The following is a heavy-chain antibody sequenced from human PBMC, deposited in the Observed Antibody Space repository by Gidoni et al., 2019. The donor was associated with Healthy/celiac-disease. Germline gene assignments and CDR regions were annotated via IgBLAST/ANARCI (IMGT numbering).Heavy chain of an antibody. CDR3: ARVGAYGDYVGAFDI. CDR2: ISSSSSYI. D-gene: IGHD4-17*01. Sequence: EVQLVESGGGLVKPGGSLRLSCAASAFTFSSYSMNWVRQAPGKGLEWVSSISSSSSYIYYADSVKGRFTISRDNAKNSLYLQMNSLRAEDTAVYYCARVGAYGDYVGAFDIWGQGTMVTVSS. J-gene: IGHJ3*02. V-gene: IGHV3-21*01. CDR1: AFTFSSYS.